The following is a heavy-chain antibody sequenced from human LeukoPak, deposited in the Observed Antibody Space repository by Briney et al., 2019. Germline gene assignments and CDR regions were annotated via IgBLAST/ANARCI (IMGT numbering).Heavy chain of an antibody. CDR3: ARGAVPTYYYDSSGWYYFDY. CDR2: INHSGST. V-gene: IGHV4-34*01. J-gene: IGHJ4*02. Sequence: PSETLSLTCAVYGGSFSGYYWSWIPQPPGKGLEWIGEINHSGSTNYNPSLKRRVTISVDTSKNQFSLKLNSGTAADTAVYYCARGAVPTYYYDSSGWYYFDYWGQGTLVTVSS. CDR1: GGSFSGYY. D-gene: IGHD3-22*01.